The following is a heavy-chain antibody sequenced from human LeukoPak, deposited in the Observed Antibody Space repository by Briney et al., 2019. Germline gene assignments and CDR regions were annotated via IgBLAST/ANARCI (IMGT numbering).Heavy chain of an antibody. D-gene: IGHD3-22*01. CDR1: GGTFSSYA. Sequence: SVKVSCKASGGTFSSYAISWVRQAPGQGLEWMGGIIPIFGTANYAQKFQGRVTITADESTSTAYMELGSLRSEDTAVYYCASSPVVTLYYFDYWGQGTLVTVSS. V-gene: IGHV1-69*01. CDR2: IIPIFGTA. J-gene: IGHJ4*02. CDR3: ASSPVVTLYYFDY.